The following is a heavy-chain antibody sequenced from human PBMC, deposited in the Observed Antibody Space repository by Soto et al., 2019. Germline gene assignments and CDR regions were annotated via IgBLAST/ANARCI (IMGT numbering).Heavy chain of an antibody. V-gene: IGHV3-30*18. CDR2: ISYDGSNK. Sequence: GGSLRLSCAASGFTFSSYGMHWVRQAPGKGLEWVAVISYDGSNKYYADSVKGRLTISRDNSKNTLYLQMNSLRAEDTAVYYCAKDLADFGVAKGGYYYYYGMDVWGQGTTVTVSS. CDR1: GFTFSSYG. J-gene: IGHJ6*02. D-gene: IGHD3-3*01. CDR3: AKDLADFGVAKGGYYYYYGMDV.